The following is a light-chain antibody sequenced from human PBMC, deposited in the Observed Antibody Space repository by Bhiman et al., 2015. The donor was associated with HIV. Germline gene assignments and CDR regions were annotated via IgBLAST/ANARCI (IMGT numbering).Light chain of an antibody. J-gene: IGLJ2*01. CDR2: TNT. Sequence: QSALTQPPSASGSPGQSVTISCSGTSSDVGDYNFVSWYQQLPRTAPKLLIYTNTNRPSGVPDRFSGSKSGTSASLAITGLQAEDEADYYCQSYDSSLSGVIFGGGTKLTVL. V-gene: IGLV1-40*01. CDR1: SSDVGDYNF. CDR3: QSYDSSLSGVI.